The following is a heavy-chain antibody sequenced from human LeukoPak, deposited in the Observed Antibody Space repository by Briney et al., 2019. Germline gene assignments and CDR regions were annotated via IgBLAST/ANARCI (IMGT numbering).Heavy chain of an antibody. D-gene: IGHD5-18*01. J-gene: IGHJ4*02. CDR3: ARGGFSGYSYGYLDY. Sequence: ASVKVSCKVSGYTLTELSMHWVRQAPGKGLEWMGGFDPEDGETIYAQKFQGRVTMTEDTSTDTAYMELSSLRSEDMAVYYCARGGFSGYSYGYLDYWGQGTLVTVSS. V-gene: IGHV1-24*01. CDR1: GYTLTELS. CDR2: FDPEDGET.